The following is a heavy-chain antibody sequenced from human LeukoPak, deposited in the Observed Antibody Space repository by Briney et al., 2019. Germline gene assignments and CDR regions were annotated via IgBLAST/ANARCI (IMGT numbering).Heavy chain of an antibody. CDR2: IKQDGSEK. D-gene: IGHD3-10*01. Sequence: GGSLRLSCAPSGFTFSRAWMSWVRQAPGKGLEWVANIKQDGSEKYYVDSVKGRFTISRDNAKNSLYLQMNSLRAEDTAVYYCARGSITENYWGQGTLVTVSS. J-gene: IGHJ4*02. CDR3: ARGSITENY. CDR1: GFTFSRAW. V-gene: IGHV3-7*04.